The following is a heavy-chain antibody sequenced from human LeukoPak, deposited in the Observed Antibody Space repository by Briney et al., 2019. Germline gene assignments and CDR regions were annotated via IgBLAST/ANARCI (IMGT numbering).Heavy chain of an antibody. V-gene: IGHV3-23*01. Sequence: GGSLRLSCAASGFTVSSYYMNWVRQAPGKGLEWVSAISGSGGSTYYADSVKGRFTISRDNSKNTLYLQMNSLRAEDTAVYYCAKDLGSGLLWFGEPSLRFDYWGQGTLVTVSS. D-gene: IGHD3-10*01. CDR1: GFTVSSYY. CDR3: AKDLGSGLLWFGEPSLRFDY. CDR2: ISGSGGST. J-gene: IGHJ4*02.